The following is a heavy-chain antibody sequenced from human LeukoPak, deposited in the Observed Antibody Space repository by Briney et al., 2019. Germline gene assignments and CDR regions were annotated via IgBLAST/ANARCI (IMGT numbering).Heavy chain of an antibody. CDR3: SRHGPAYDILTGYSGSYYYGMDV. J-gene: IGHJ6*02. D-gene: IGHD3-9*01. CDR2: ISYDGSNK. Sequence: PGGSLRLSCVASGFTFSSYAMHWFRQAPAKRLQLLPVISYDGSNKYYADSLKGRFTISRDNSKNTLYLQMNSLRAEDTAVFFFSRHGPAYDILTGYSGSYYYGMDVWGQGTTVTVSS. CDR1: GFTFSSYA. V-gene: IGHV3-30-3*01.